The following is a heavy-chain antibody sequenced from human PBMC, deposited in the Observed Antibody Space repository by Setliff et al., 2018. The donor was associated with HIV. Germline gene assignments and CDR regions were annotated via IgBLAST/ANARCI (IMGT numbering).Heavy chain of an antibody. CDR3: ARGATDRYCSNGVCLNLDC. CDR1: GFTFSSYW. Sequence: GGSLRLSCAASGFTFSSYWMHWVRQAPGKGLVWVSHINSDGSSTSYADSVKGRFTISRDNAKNTLYLQMNSLRAEDTAVYYCARGATDRYCSNGVCLNLDCWGQGALVTRLL. J-gene: IGHJ4*02. V-gene: IGHV3-74*01. D-gene: IGHD2-8*01. CDR2: INSDGSST.